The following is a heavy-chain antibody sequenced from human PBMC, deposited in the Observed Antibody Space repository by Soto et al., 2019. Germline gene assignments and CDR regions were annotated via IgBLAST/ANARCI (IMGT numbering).Heavy chain of an antibody. CDR3: ARPEGSQYSSGQNWFDP. J-gene: IGHJ5*02. D-gene: IGHD6-19*01. CDR1: GGSISSSSYY. V-gene: IGHV4-39*01. CDR2: IYYSGST. Sequence: PSETLSLTCTVSGGSISSSSYYWGWIRQPPGKGLEWIGSIYYSGSTYYNPSLKSRVTISVDTSKNQFSLKLSSVTAADTAVYYCARPEGSQYSSGQNWFDPWGQGTLVTVS.